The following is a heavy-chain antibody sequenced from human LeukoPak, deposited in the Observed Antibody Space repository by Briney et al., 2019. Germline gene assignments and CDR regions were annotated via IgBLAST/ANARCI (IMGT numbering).Heavy chain of an antibody. CDR2: IDSDGSST. CDR1: GFTFSNYW. Sequence: GGSLRLSCAASGFTFSNYWMHWVRQAPGKGLGWVSRIDSDGSSTNYADSVKGRFTISRDNAKNTLFLQMNSLRAEDTAVYYCTRDHSDSSDYYYSGDAFYICGQGTMVTVSS. D-gene: IGHD3-22*01. CDR3: TRDHSDSSDYYYSGDAFYI. V-gene: IGHV3-74*01. J-gene: IGHJ3*02.